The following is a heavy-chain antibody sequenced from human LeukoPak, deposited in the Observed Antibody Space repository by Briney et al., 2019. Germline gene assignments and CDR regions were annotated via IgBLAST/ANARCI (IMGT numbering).Heavy chain of an antibody. CDR1: GGTFISYA. V-gene: IGHV1-69*05. CDR2: IIPIFGTA. Sequence: GASVKVSCKASGGTFISYAISWVRQAPGQGLEWMGRIIPIFGTANYAQKFQGRVTITTAESTSTAYMELSSLRSEDTAVYYCASVLPGGILTGYRYYFDYWGQGTLVTVSS. CDR3: ASVLPGGILTGYRYYFDY. J-gene: IGHJ4*02. D-gene: IGHD3-9*01.